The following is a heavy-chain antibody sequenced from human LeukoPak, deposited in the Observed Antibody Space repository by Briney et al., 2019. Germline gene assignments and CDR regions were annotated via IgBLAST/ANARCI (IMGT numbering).Heavy chain of an antibody. D-gene: IGHD6-6*01. V-gene: IGHV4-59*08. CDR1: GGSISSYY. CDR2: IYYSGST. Sequence: PSDTLSLTCTVSGGSISSYYWSWIRQPPGKGLEWIGYIYYSGSTNYNPSLKSRVTISIDTSKNQFSLKLSSVTAADTAVYYCAGGYRRSSSFAYWGQGTLVTVSS. CDR3: AGGYRRSSSFAY. J-gene: IGHJ4*02.